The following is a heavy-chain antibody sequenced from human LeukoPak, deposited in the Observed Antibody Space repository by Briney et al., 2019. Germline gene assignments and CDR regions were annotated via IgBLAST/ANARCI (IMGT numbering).Heavy chain of an antibody. D-gene: IGHD4-17*01. V-gene: IGHV1-2*02. Sequence: ASVKVSCTASGYTFTGYYMHWVRQAPGQGLEWMGWINPNSGGTNYAQKFQGRVTMTRDTSISTAYMELSRLRSDDTAVYYCARERTVTQRPLDYWGQGTLVTVSS. J-gene: IGHJ4*02. CDR1: GYTFTGYY. CDR3: ARERTVTQRPLDY. CDR2: INPNSGGT.